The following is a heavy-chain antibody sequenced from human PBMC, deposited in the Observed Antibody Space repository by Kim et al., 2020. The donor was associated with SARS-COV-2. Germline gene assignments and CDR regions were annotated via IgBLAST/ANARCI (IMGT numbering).Heavy chain of an antibody. V-gene: IGHV3-23*01. D-gene: IGHD2-2*01. J-gene: IGHJ4*02. CDR2: ISNSGDAT. CDR3: AKTPRRCINTICYGTICYFDT. Sequence: GGSLRLSCEASGFSFSSYAMSWVRQAPGKELEWVSTISNSGDATYYADSVKGRFTISRDNSKSTLYLQMTSLRADDAAVFYCAKTPRRCINTICYGTICYFDTSGQGTLVTVSS. CDR1: GFSFSSYA.